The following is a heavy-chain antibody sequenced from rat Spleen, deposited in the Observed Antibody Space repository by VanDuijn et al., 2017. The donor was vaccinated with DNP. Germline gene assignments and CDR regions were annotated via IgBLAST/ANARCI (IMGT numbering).Heavy chain of an antibody. D-gene: IGHD5-1*01. J-gene: IGHJ2*01. CDR3: ARGELGYFDY. Sequence: EVQLVESGGGLVQPGRSLKLSCAASGFTFSNYDMAWVRQAPTKGLEWVASISTSGGSTYYRDSVKGRFTVSRDNAKSTLYLQMDSLRSEDTATYYCARGELGYFDYWGQGVMVTVSS. CDR1: GFTFSNYD. CDR2: ISTSGGST. V-gene: IGHV5-25*01.